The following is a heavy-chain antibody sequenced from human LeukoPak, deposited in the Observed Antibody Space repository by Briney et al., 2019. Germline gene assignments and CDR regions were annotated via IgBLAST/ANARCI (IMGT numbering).Heavy chain of an antibody. Sequence: GASVKVSCKASGNTFTAYYMHWVRQAPGQGLEWMGWINPNSGDTNYAQKFQGRVTMTRDTSISTAYMDLSRLRSDDTAVYYCARYSGGLLWFGELGDWGQGTLVTVSS. CDR3: ARYSGGLLWFGELGD. CDR1: GNTFTAYY. D-gene: IGHD3-10*01. J-gene: IGHJ4*02. CDR2: INPNSGDT. V-gene: IGHV1-2*02.